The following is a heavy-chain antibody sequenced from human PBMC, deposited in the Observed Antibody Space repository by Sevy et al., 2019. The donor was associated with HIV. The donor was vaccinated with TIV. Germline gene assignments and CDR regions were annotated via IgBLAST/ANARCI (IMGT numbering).Heavy chain of an antibody. V-gene: IGHV3-23*01. Sequence: GGSLRLSCAASGFTFSGYAMNWVRQAPGKGLEWVSAINGKGRSTHYADSGEGRFTLSRDNAKNTLYLQMNILRAEDTAVYYCAKTINSGGGVVPAANYYCYGLDVWGQGTTVTVSS. CDR2: INGKGRST. CDR3: AKTINSGGGVVPAANYYCYGLDV. J-gene: IGHJ6*02. D-gene: IGHD2-2*01. CDR1: GFTFSGYA.